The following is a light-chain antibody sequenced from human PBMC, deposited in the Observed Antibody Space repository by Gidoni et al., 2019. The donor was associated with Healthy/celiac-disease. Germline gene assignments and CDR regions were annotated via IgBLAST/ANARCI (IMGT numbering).Light chain of an antibody. CDR3: QQSYSTPFT. CDR2: AAS. V-gene: IGKV1-39*01. CDR1: QSISSY. J-gene: IGKJ3*01. Sequence: DIQMTQSPSSLSASVGDRVTITYRASQSISSYLNWYQQKPGKAPKLLIYAASSLQSGVPSRFSGSGSGTDFTLTISSLLPEDFATYYCQQSYSTPFTFGPXTKVDIK.